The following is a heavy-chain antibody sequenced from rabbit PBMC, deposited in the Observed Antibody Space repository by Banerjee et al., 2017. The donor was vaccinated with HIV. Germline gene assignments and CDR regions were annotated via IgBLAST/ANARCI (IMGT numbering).Heavy chain of an antibody. CDR3: ARDLAGYVGFGYISYLDL. V-gene: IGHV1S43*01. CDR2: IYTRDGST. J-gene: IGHJ6*01. Sequence: QEQLEESGGGLVKPEGSLTLTCKASGFSFSSNDYMCWVRQAPGKGLELIAWIYTRDGSTWYATWVNGRFTISRSTSLNTVDLKMTSLTAADTATYFCARDLAGYVGFGYISYLDLWGPGTLVTVS. CDR1: GFSFSSNDY. D-gene: IGHD4-2*01.